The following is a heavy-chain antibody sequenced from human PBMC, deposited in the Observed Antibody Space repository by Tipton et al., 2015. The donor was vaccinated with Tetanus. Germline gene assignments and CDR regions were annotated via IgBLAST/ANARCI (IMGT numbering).Heavy chain of an antibody. CDR3: ARGRGLGPHEYFEH. CDR1: GYTFTHYG. D-gene: IGHD3/OR15-3a*01. CDR2: ISPFNENV. V-gene: IGHV1-18*01. J-gene: IGHJ5*02. Sequence: QVQLVQPGAEVKKPGASVKVSCKASGYTFTHYGVNWVRQAPGQGLEWMGWISPFNENVNYAEKFQGRLTMTTDRSTATVYMDLRGLRSDDTAVYYCARGRGLGPHEYFEHWGQGTLVTVSS.